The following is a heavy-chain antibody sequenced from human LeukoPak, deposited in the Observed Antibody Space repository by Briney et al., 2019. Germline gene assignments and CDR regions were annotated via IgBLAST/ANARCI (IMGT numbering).Heavy chain of an antibody. CDR2: ISASGSRT. CDR3: ARDLRPHYYDSRGYGCFGS. V-gene: IGHV3-23*01. CDR1: GFTFSTFA. D-gene: IGHD3-22*01. Sequence: GGSLRLSCAPSGFTFSTFAMNWVRQAPGKGLEWVSGISASGSRTFYADSVKGRFTISRDNSKNTLSLQMNSLRAGDTAVYYCARDLRPHYYDSRGYGCFGSWGQGTLVTVSS. J-gene: IGHJ5*02.